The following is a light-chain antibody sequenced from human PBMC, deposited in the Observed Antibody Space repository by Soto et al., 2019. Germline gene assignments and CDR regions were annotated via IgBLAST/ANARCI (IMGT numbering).Light chain of an antibody. CDR2: KIS. Sequence: EIVLTQTALSSPVTLGQPASISCRSSQRLVHSDGSTYLSWFRQRPGQPPRLLIYKISNRFSGVPDRFSGSGAGTEFTLKISRVEPEDVGIYYCVQVTHFPWTVGQGTKVDIK. CDR3: VQVTHFPWT. J-gene: IGKJ1*01. V-gene: IGKV2-24*01. CDR1: QRLVHSDGSTY.